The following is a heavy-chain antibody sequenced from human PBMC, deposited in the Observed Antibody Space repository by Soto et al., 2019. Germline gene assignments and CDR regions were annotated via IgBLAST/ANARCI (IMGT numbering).Heavy chain of an antibody. J-gene: IGHJ4*02. D-gene: IGHD3-10*01. Sequence: PSETLSLTCTVSGGSISSGDYYWSWLRQHPQKGLEWIGYIYYTGSAYYNPSLKSRVTISVDTSKNQLSLKLSSVTAADTAVFYCAAPKTSTYYPPRYWGQGTLVTVSS. V-gene: IGHV4-30-4*01. CDR3: AAPKTSTYYPPRY. CDR2: IYYTGSA. CDR1: GGSISSGDYY.